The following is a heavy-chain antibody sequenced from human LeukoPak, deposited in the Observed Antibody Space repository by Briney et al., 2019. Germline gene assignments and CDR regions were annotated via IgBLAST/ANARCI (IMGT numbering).Heavy chain of an antibody. CDR1: GGSISSYY. Sequence: SETLSLTCTVSGGSISSYYWSWIRQPPGKGLEWIGYIYYSGSTNYNPSLKSRVTISVDTSKNQFSLKLSSVTAADTAVYYCARRKGYYDSSGYQVWFDPWGQGTLVTVSS. D-gene: IGHD3-22*01. CDR3: ARRKGYYDSSGYQVWFDP. CDR2: IYYSGST. V-gene: IGHV4-59*01. J-gene: IGHJ5*02.